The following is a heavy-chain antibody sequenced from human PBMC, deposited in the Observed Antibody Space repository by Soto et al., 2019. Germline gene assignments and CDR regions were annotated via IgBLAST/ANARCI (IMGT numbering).Heavy chain of an antibody. CDR3: ARKEGYRSSLGLYYYGMDV. CDR2: IIPIFGTA. Sequence: QVQLVQSGAEVKKPGSSVKVSCKASGGTFSSYAISWVRQAPGQGLEWMGGIIPIFGTANYAQKFQGRVTITADESTSTAYMELSSLRSEDTAVYYCARKEGYRSSLGLYYYGMDVWGQGTTVTVSS. CDR1: GGTFSSYA. J-gene: IGHJ6*02. D-gene: IGHD6-6*01. V-gene: IGHV1-69*01.